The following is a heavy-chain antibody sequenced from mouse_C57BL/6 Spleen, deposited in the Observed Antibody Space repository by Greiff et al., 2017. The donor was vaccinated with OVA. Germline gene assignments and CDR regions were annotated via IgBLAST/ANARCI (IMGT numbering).Heavy chain of an antibody. CDR2: INPSNGGT. D-gene: IGHD2-3*01. Sequence: VQLQQPGTELVKPGASVKLSCKASGYTFTSYWMHWVKQRPGQGLEWIGNINPSNGGTNYNEKFKSKATLTVDKSSSTAYMQLSSLTSEDSAVYYCARKDGYYGGYFDVWGTGTTVTVSS. J-gene: IGHJ1*03. CDR1: GYTFTSYW. CDR3: ARKDGYYGGYFDV. V-gene: IGHV1-53*01.